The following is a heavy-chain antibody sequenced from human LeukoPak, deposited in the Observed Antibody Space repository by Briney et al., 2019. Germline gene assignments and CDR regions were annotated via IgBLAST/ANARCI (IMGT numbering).Heavy chain of an antibody. D-gene: IGHD3-3*01. CDR2: ISGSGGST. CDR3: ARYDFWSGDYLSTLDY. Sequence: GGTLRLSCAASGFTFSSYGMSWVRQAPGKGLEWVSAISGSGGSTYYADSVKGRFTISRDNSKNTLYLQMNSLRAEDTAVYYCARYDFWSGDYLSTLDYWGQGTLVTVSS. CDR1: GFTFSSYG. J-gene: IGHJ4*02. V-gene: IGHV3-23*01.